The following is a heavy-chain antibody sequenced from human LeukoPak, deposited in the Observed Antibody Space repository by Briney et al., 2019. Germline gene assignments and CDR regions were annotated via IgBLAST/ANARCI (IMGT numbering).Heavy chain of an antibody. CDR2: ISGSGDRT. CDR3: AKIYCSSSSCRPSYYYYYMDV. CDR1: GFTFSSYA. V-gene: IGHV3-23*01. Sequence: GGSLRLSCAASGFTFSSYAMSWVRQAPGKGLEWVSAISGSGDRTYSADSVKGRFTTSRDNSKNTLYLQMNSLTADDTAVYFCAKIYCSSSSCRPSYYYYYMDVWGKGTTVTVSS. J-gene: IGHJ6*03. D-gene: IGHD2-2*01.